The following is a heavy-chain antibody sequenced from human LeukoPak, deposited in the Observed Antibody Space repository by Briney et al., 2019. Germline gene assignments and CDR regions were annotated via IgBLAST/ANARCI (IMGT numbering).Heavy chain of an antibody. Sequence: PGGSLRLSCAASGFTFSSYGMHWVRQAPGKGLEWVAFIRYDGSNKYYADSVKGRFTISRDNSKNTLYLQMNSLRAEDTAVYYCAKDRYGSGSYRYNWFDPWGQGTLVTVSS. CDR1: GFTFSSYG. D-gene: IGHD3-10*01. V-gene: IGHV3-30*02. CDR3: AKDRYGSGSYRYNWFDP. J-gene: IGHJ5*02. CDR2: IRYDGSNK.